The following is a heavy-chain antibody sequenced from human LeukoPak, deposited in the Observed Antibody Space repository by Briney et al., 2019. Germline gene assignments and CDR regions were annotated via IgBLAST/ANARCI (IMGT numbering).Heavy chain of an antibody. CDR1: GFTFSDYS. CDR3: ARDYKYVFDN. Sequence: GGSLRLSCAASGFTFSDYSMNWVRQAPGKGLEWISYIGTDSGNTNYADSVKGRFTISGDKAKNSLYLQMNSLRVEDTAVYYCARDYKYVFDNWGQGTLVTVSS. V-gene: IGHV3-48*01. D-gene: IGHD5-24*01. CDR2: IGTDSGNT. J-gene: IGHJ4*02.